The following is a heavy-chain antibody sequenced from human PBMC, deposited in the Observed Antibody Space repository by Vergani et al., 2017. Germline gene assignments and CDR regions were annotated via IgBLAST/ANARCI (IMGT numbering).Heavy chain of an antibody. J-gene: IGHJ3*02. D-gene: IGHD5-12*01. Sequence: EVQLVQSGAEVKKPGESLKISCKGSGYSFTSYWIGWVRQMPGKGLEWMGIIYPGDSDTRYSPSFQGQVTISADKSISTAYLQWSSLKASDTAMYYWARRDGDIVATTRRGGNDAFDIWGQGTMVTVSS. V-gene: IGHV5-51*01. CDR1: GYSFTSYW. CDR2: IYPGDSDT. CDR3: ARRDGDIVATTRRGGNDAFDI.